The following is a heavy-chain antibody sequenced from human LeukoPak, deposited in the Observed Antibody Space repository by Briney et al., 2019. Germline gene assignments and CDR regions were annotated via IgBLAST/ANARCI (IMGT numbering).Heavy chain of an antibody. CDR3: ARASDSSGYYDY. Sequence: GGSLRLSCAASGFTFSSYAMHWVRQAPGKGLEWVAVISYDGSNKYYADSVKGRFTISRDNAKNTLYLQMNSLRAEDTAVYYCARASDSSGYYDYWGQGTLVTVSS. CDR1: GFTFSSYA. CDR2: ISYDGSNK. J-gene: IGHJ4*02. D-gene: IGHD3-22*01. V-gene: IGHV3-30-3*01.